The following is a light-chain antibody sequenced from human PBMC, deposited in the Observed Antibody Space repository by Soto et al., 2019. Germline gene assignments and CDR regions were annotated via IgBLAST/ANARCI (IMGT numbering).Light chain of an antibody. J-gene: IGKJ2*01. Sequence: EIVLTQSPGTLSLSPGERATLSCRASQSVSSVSLAWYQQKPGQAPRLLVYGASPRATGIPDRFSGSGSGTDFTLTISRLEPEDFAVYYCQQYGGSPLVTFGQGTKLDIK. V-gene: IGKV3-20*01. CDR3: QQYGGSPLVT. CDR1: QSVSSVS. CDR2: GAS.